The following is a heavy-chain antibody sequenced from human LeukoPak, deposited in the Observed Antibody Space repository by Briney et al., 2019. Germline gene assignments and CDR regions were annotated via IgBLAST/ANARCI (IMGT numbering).Heavy chain of an antibody. CDR3: ARAMVRGVIP. Sequence: PGGSLRLSCAASGLTLSTYSMHWVRQAPGKGLEWVSYISSSSDTIYYADSVKGRFTISRDNAKNSLYLQMNSLRDEDTAVYYCARAMVRGVIPWGQGSLVTVSS. V-gene: IGHV3-48*02. CDR2: ISSSSDTI. J-gene: IGHJ5*02. CDR1: GLTLSTYS. D-gene: IGHD3-10*01.